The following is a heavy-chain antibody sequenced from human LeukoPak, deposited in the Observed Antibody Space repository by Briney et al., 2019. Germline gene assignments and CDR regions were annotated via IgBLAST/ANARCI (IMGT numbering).Heavy chain of an antibody. CDR1: GYTFTGNY. CDR2: INPNTGGT. CDR3: ARDSATAAAAELDY. J-gene: IGHJ4*02. V-gene: IGHV1-2*02. Sequence: ASVKVSCKASGYTFTGNYIHWVRQAPGQGLEWMGWINPNTGGTKYAQRLQGRVTMTRDTSISTAYMELTWLKSDDTAVYYCARDSATAAAAELDYWGQGTLVTVSS. D-gene: IGHD6-13*01.